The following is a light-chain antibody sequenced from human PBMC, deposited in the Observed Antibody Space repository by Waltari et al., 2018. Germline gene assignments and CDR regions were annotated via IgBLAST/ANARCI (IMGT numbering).Light chain of an antibody. J-gene: IGKJ2*01. Sequence: EIVLTQSPGTLSLSPGERANLSCRASQSVSSNYASWYQQKPGQAQKSLIFGASCRGIGVPDSIRGSGSGTDFAFTSSRLDPEDFAVYCCQQYGGSSYTFGQGTKLDIK. CDR3: QQYGGSSYT. CDR1: QSVSSNY. CDR2: GAS. V-gene: IGKV3-20*01.